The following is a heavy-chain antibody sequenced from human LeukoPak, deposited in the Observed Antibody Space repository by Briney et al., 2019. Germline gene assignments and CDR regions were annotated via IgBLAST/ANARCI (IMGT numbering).Heavy chain of an antibody. CDR1: GYSFTRYW. CDR3: ARDVGTTYYDFWSGYYKGMDAFDI. Sequence: KNGESLKISCKGSGYSFTRYWISWVRQMPGKGLEWMGIIYPGDSDTRYSPSFQGQVTISADKSISTAYLQWSSLKASDTAMYYCARDVGTTYYDFWSGYYKGMDAFDIWGQGTMVTVSS. V-gene: IGHV5-51*01. J-gene: IGHJ3*02. D-gene: IGHD3-3*01. CDR2: IYPGDSDT.